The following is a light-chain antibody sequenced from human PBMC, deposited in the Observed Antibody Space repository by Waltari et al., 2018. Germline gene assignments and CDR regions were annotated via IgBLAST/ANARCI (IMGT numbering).Light chain of an antibody. CDR2: DVS. J-gene: IGLJ2*01. CDR1: SSDVGPSNY. CDR3: EAWDNSLNGPL. Sequence: QSALTQPASVSGSPGQSLTISCTGTSSDVGPSNYVSWYQQYPGKAPKLIIYDVSYRPSGVSSRFSGSKSGNTASLTISGLQSEDEAEYFCEAWDNSLNGPLFGGGTRLTVL. V-gene: IGLV2-14*03.